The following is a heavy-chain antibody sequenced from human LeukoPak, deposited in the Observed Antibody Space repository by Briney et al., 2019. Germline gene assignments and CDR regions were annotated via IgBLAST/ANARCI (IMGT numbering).Heavy chain of an antibody. V-gene: IGHV4-39*01. D-gene: IGHD5-12*01. CDR3: ARVVPMSGYDSSWFDP. CDR1: GGSISSSSYY. CDR2: IYYSGST. J-gene: IGHJ5*02. Sequence: PSVTLSLTCTVSGGSISSSSYYWGWVRQPPGKGLEWIGSIYYSGSTYYNPSLKSRVTISVDTSKNQFSLKLSSVTAADTAVYYCARVVPMSGYDSSWFDPWGQGTLVTVSS.